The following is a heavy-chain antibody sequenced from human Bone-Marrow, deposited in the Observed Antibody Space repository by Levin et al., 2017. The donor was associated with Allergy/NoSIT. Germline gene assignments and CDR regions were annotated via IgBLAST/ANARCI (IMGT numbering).Heavy chain of an antibody. CDR3: ARVGSTAAVIAARPYRWFDP. CDR1: GYIFTDYY. CDR2: INPNTGVT. J-gene: IGHJ5*02. V-gene: IGHV1-2*02. Sequence: ASVKVSCKASGYIFTDYYVHWLRQAPGQGLEWMGWINPNTGVTNYLQKFQGRVTMTRDTSISTAYMELSSLRSDDAAGYYCARVGSTAAVIAARPYRWFDPWGQGTLVTVSS. D-gene: IGHD6-6*01.